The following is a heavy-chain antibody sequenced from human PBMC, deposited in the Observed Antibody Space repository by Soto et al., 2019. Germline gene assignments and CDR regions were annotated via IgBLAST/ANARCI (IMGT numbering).Heavy chain of an antibody. CDR1: GYSITNHG. CDR3: AKVWGEDGYCSRTSCLYYFHH. J-gene: IGHJ4*02. D-gene: IGHD2-2*03. Sequence: GGSLRLSCAASGYSITNHGMDWVRQAPGKGLEWVALIWAHGTEQYYADSVKGRFTVSRDTSTNTVYLQMNSLRAEDTAVYYCAKVWGEDGYCSRTSCLYYFHHWGQGALVTVSS. V-gene: IGHV3-33*06. CDR2: IWAHGTEQ.